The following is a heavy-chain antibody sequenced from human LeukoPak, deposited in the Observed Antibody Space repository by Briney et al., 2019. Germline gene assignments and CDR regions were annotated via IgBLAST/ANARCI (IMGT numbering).Heavy chain of an antibody. D-gene: IGHD2-15*01. CDR2: IYTSGST. V-gene: IGHV4-4*07. CDR3: AREVGVVVAAHAFDI. J-gene: IGHJ3*02. Sequence: PSETLSLTCTVSGGSISSYYWSWIRQPAGKGLEWIGRIYTSGSTNYNPSLKSRVTMSVDTSKNQFSLKLSSVTSADTAVYYCAREVGVVVAAHAFDIWGQGTMVTVSS. CDR1: GGSISSYY.